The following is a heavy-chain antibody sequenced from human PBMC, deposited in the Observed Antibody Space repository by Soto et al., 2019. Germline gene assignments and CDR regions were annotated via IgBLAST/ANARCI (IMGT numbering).Heavy chain of an antibody. CDR2: ISYDGSNK. V-gene: IGHV3-30*18. Sequence: QTGGSLRLSCAASGFTFSSYGMHWVRQAPGKGLEWVAVISYDGSNKYYADSVKGRFTISRDNSKNTLYLQMNSLRAEDTAVYYCAKEWDGTTTDYWGQGTLVTVSS. CDR3: AKEWDGTTTDY. CDR1: GFTFSSYG. D-gene: IGHD4-17*01. J-gene: IGHJ4*02.